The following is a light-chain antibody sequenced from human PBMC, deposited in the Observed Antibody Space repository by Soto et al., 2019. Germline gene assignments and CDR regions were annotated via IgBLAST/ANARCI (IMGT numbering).Light chain of an antibody. CDR1: QSVSRN. J-gene: IGKJ2*01. Sequence: EIVMTQSPATLSVSPGERATLSCRASQSVSRNLAWYQQKPGQAPRLLIYGASTRATGIPARFSGSGSGTEFTLTISSLQSEDLAVYYCQQYNNWPPYTFGQGTKREIK. CDR3: QQYNNWPPYT. V-gene: IGKV3-15*01. CDR2: GAS.